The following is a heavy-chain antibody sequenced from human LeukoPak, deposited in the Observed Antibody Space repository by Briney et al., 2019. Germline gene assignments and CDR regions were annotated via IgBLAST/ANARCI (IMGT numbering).Heavy chain of an antibody. CDR1: GYSISSGYY. Sequence: SETLSLTCTVSGYSISSGYYWGWIRQPPGKGLEWIGSLYHGGGNYYNPSLKSRGTISEDTSKNQFSLKLSSVTAADTAVYYCARSSSSYGDFDYWGQGTLVTVSS. V-gene: IGHV4-38-2*02. D-gene: IGHD4-17*01. CDR3: ARSSSSYGDFDY. J-gene: IGHJ4*02. CDR2: LYHGGGN.